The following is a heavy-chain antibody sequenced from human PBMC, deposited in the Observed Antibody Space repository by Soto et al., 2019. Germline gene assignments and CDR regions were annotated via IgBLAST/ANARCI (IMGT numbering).Heavy chain of an antibody. Sequence: QVQLQESDPGLVKPSETLSLTCSVSGGSISSYYWSWIRQPPGKGLEWIAFIYYSGTSHNPSLKSRVSISLDTSKNQFSLKLSSVTAADTAVYYCARTYDGSGPNSGGYAFDIWGQGTMVTVSS. D-gene: IGHD3-22*01. CDR2: IYYSGT. V-gene: IGHV4-59*01. CDR1: GGSISSYY. CDR3: ARTYDGSGPNSGGYAFDI. J-gene: IGHJ3*02.